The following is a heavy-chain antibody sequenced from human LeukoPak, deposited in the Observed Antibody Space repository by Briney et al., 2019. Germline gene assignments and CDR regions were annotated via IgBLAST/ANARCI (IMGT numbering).Heavy chain of an antibody. J-gene: IGHJ4*02. V-gene: IGHV1-8*01. D-gene: IGHD2-2*01. Sequence: ASVKVSCKTSGYTFSSFDVIWVRQATGQGLEWIGWMNPNSLNTGYAQKFRGRVTMTGDTSISTAYMELSSLISEDTAVYYCARGIRNQLLSEYWGQGSLVTVSS. CDR1: GYTFSSFD. CDR2: MNPNSLNT. CDR3: ARGIRNQLLSEY.